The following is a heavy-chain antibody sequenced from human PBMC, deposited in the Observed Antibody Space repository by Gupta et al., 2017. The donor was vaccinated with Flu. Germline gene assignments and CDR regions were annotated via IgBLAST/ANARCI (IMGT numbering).Heavy chain of an antibody. CDR2: ISGSGGST. J-gene: IGHJ3*02. V-gene: IGHV3-23*01. D-gene: IGHD2-21*02. CDR3: AKDGCGGDCPPAFAFDI. Sequence: GKGLEWVSAISGSGGSTYYADSVKGRFTISRDNSKNTLYLQMNSLRAEDTAVYYCAKDGCGGDCPPAFAFDIWGQGTMVTVSS.